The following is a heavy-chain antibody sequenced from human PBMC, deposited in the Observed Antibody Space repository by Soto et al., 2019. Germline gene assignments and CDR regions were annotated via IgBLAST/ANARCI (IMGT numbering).Heavy chain of an antibody. CDR1: GGTFSSYA. J-gene: IGHJ5*02. Sequence: SVKVSCKASGGTFSSYAISWVRQAPGQGLEWMGGIIPIFGTANYAQKFQGRVTITADESTSTAYMELSSLRSEYTAVYYCARRESSSSRFGPSGQGNLVTVSS. CDR2: IIPIFGTA. D-gene: IGHD6-6*01. V-gene: IGHV1-69*13. CDR3: ARRESSSSRFGP.